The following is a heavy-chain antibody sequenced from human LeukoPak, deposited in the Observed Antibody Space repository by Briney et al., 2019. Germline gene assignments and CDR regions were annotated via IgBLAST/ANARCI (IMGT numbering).Heavy chain of an antibody. CDR1: GFTFSSYG. J-gene: IGHJ3*02. V-gene: IGHV3-33*01. Sequence: PGRSLRLSCAASGFTFSSYGMHWVRQAPGKGLEWVAVIWYDGSNKYYADSVKGRFTISRDNSKNTLYLQMNSLRAEDTAVYYCARDGPTVTTLSDAFDIWGQGTMVTVSS. CDR2: IWYDGSNK. D-gene: IGHD4-17*01. CDR3: ARDGPTVTTLSDAFDI.